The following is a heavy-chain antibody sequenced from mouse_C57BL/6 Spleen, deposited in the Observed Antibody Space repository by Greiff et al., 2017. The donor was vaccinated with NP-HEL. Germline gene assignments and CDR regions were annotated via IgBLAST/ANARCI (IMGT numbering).Heavy chain of an antibody. Sequence: EVMLVESGGGLVKPGGSLKLSCAASGFTFSDYGMHWVRQAPEKGLEWVAYISSGSSTIYYADTVKGRFTISRDNAKNTLFLHMTSLGSEDTAMYYCARDYYAMDYWGQGTSVTVSS. CDR2: ISSGSSTI. J-gene: IGHJ4*01. V-gene: IGHV5-17*01. CDR1: GFTFSDYG. CDR3: ARDYYAMDY.